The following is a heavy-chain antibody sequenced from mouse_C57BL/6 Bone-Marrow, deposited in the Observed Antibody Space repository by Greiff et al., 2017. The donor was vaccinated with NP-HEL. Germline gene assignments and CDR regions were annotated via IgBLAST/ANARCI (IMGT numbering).Heavy chain of an antibody. V-gene: IGHV5-17*01. J-gene: IGHJ4*01. CDR3: ARGAYYRNYVLYYYAMDY. CDR2: ISSGSSTI. CDR1: GFTFSDYG. Sequence: EVQGVESGGGLVKPGGSLKLSCAASGFTFSDYGMHWVRQAPEKGLEWVAYISSGSSTIYYADTVKGRFTISRDNAKNTLFLQMTSLRSEDTAMYYCARGAYYRNYVLYYYAMDYWGQGTSVTVAS. D-gene: IGHD2-5*01.